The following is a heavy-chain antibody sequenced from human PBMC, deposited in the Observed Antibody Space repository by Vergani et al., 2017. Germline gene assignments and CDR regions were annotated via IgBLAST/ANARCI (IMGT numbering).Heavy chain of an antibody. CDR3: ARDRDLYCRSTTACHKWFDP. V-gene: IGHV4-59*01. J-gene: IGHJ5*02. CDR1: GAAIKDFY. D-gene: IGHD2/OR15-2a*01. Sequence: QVQLQESGPGLVKPSETLSLTCTVSGAAIKDFYWSWFRQPPGKGLEWIGYVYYTGSTTYNPSLKSRVTISVDTSNNQFSLRMTSLTAADTAIYYCARDRDLYCRSTTACHKWFDPWGEGSLVTVSS. CDR2: VYYTGST.